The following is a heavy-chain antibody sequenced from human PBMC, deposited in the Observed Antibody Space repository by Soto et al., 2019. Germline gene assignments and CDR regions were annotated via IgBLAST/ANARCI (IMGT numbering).Heavy chain of an antibody. Sequence: ASVKVSCKASGYTFTGYYMHWVRQAPGQGLEWMGWINPNSGGTNYAQKFQGRVTMTRDTSISTAYMELSRLRSDDTAVYYCARPTLRLGLDLGWFDPWGKGTLVTVSS. D-gene: IGHD5-12*01. V-gene: IGHV1-2*02. CDR1: GYTFTGYY. CDR2: INPNSGGT. CDR3: ARPTLRLGLDLGWFDP. J-gene: IGHJ5*02.